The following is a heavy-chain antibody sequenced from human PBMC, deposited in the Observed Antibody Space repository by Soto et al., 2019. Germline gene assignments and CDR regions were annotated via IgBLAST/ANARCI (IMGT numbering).Heavy chain of an antibody. V-gene: IGHV1-69*01. CDR1: GGTFCSYA. CDR2: IIPIFGTA. CDR3: AASCSSTSCYVYYYGMDV. Sequence: VQLVQSGAEVKKPGSSVKVSCKASGGTFCSYAISWVRQAPGQGLEWMGGIIPIFGTANYAQKFQGRVTITADESTSTAYMELSSLRSEDTAVYYCAASCSSTSCYVYYYGMDVWGQGTTVTVSS. D-gene: IGHD2-2*01. J-gene: IGHJ6*02.